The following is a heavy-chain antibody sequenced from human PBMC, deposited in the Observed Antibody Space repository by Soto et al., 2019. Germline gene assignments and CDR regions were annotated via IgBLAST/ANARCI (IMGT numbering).Heavy chain of an antibody. J-gene: IGHJ4*02. CDR1: GGSISSSNW. Sequence: SETLSLTCAVSGGSISSSNWWSWVRQPPGKGLEWIGEIYHSGSTNYNTSLKSRVTISVDTSKSQFSLNLSFVTAADTAVYYCATMGTPATGLYFFDYWGQGSLVTVSS. D-gene: IGHD2-15*01. CDR2: IYHSGST. V-gene: IGHV4-4*02. CDR3: ATMGTPATGLYFFDY.